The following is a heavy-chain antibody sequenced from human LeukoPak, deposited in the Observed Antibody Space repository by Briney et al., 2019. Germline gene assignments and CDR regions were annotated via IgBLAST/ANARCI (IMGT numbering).Heavy chain of an antibody. J-gene: IGHJ4*02. CDR3: ARVPGYSSSGPLDY. Sequence: GGSLRLSCAASGFTFSSYAMHWVRQAPGKGLEWVAVISYDGSNKYYADPVKGRFTISRDNAKNSLYLQMNSLRAEDTAVYYCARVPGYSSSGPLDYWGQGTLVTVSS. CDR2: ISYDGSNK. V-gene: IGHV3-30-3*01. D-gene: IGHD6-6*01. CDR1: GFTFSSYA.